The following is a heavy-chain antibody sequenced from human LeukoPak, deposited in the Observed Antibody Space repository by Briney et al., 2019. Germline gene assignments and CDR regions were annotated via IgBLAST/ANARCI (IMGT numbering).Heavy chain of an antibody. V-gene: IGHV1-18*01. J-gene: IGHJ5*02. Sequence: ASVNVSCKASGYTFTSYGISWVRQAPGQGREWKGRITAYKGNTNYAHKLQCRVTMTTDTSTSTAYMELRSLRSDYTDVYYCAVGTMRAPNWFDPWGQGTLVTVSS. CDR3: AVGTMRAPNWFDP. CDR2: ITAYKGNT. CDR1: GYTFTSYG.